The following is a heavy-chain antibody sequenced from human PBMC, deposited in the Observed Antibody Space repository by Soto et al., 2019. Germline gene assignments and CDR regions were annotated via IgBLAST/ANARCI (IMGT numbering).Heavy chain of an antibody. CDR2: INAGNGNT. Sequence: QVQLVQSGAEVKKPGASVKVSCKASGYTFTSYAMHWVRQAPGQRLEWMGWINAGNGNTKYSQKFQGRVTITRDTSASTAYMELSSLRSEDTAVYYCARDYYYDSRETDAFDIWGQGTMVTVSS. CDR1: GYTFTSYA. D-gene: IGHD3-22*01. J-gene: IGHJ3*02. V-gene: IGHV1-3*01. CDR3: ARDYYYDSRETDAFDI.